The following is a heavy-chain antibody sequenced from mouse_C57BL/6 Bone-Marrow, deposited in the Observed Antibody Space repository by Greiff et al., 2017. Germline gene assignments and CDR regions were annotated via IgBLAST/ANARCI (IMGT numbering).Heavy chain of an antibody. J-gene: IGHJ2*01. D-gene: IGHD2-3*01. CDR3: SSFDGNYFDF. CDR1: GFNIKDDY. Sequence: VQLKQSGAELVRPGASVKLSCTASGFNIKDDYIHWVKQRPEQGLECIGWIDPEIGDTEYASKFQGKATITSDTSSNTAYLQLSSLTSEDTAVYYCSSFDGNYFDFWGQGTPLTVAS. V-gene: IGHV14-4*01. CDR2: IDPEIGDT.